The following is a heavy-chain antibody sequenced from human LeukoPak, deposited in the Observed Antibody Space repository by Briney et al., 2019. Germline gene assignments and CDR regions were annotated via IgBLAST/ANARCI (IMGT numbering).Heavy chain of an antibody. Sequence: PSETLSLTWTVSGGSISSYYWSWIRQPPGKGLEWIGYIYYSGSTNYNPSLKSRVTISVDTSKNQFSLKLSSVTAADTAVYYCAREVGSGSPFDPWGQGTLVTVSS. J-gene: IGHJ5*02. CDR3: AREVGSGSPFDP. CDR2: IYYSGST. CDR1: GGSISSYY. D-gene: IGHD3-10*01. V-gene: IGHV4-59*01.